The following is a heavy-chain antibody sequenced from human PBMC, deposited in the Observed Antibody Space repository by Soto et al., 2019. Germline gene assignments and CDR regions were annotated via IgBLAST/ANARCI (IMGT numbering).Heavy chain of an antibody. J-gene: IGHJ4*02. D-gene: IGHD3-22*01. CDR1: GGSISSYY. CDR2: IYYSGST. Sequence: ASETLSLTCTVSGGSISSYYWSWIRQPPGKGLEWIGYIYYSGSTNYNPSLKSRVTISVDTSKNQFSLKLSSVTAADTAVYYCARGGSVTYYYDSSHDYWGQGTLVTVSS. CDR3: ARGGSVTYYYDSSHDY. V-gene: IGHV4-59*01.